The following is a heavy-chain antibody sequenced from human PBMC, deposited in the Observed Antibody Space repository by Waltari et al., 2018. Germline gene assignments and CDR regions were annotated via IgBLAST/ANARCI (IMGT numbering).Heavy chain of an antibody. CDR1: GYTFTGYY. V-gene: IGHV1-2*06. CDR3: ARARTKAAAGTFAY. Sequence: QVQLVQSGAEVKKPGASVKVSCKASGYTFTGYYMHWVRQAPGQGLEWMGRMNPNSGGTNYAQKFQGRVTMTRDTSISTAYMELSRLRSDDTAVYYCARARTKAAAGTFAYWGKGTLVTVSS. CDR2: MNPNSGGT. D-gene: IGHD6-13*01. J-gene: IGHJ4*02.